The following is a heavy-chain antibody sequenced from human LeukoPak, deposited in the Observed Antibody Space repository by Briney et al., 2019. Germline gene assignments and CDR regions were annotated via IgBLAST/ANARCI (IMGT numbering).Heavy chain of an antibody. D-gene: IGHD2/OR15-2a*01. CDR3: ARDRGYCNGDNCYRFFDS. CDR2: IGHAGRII. CDR1: GFTFNIYS. V-gene: IGHV3-48*02. Sequence: GGSLRLSCAASGFTFNIYSMNWVRQAPGRGLEWVSYIGHAGRIIYYAGSVKGRFTISRDNAKNSLSLQMDSLRDEDTAVYYCARDRGYCNGDNCYRFFDSWGQGTLVTVSS. J-gene: IGHJ4*02.